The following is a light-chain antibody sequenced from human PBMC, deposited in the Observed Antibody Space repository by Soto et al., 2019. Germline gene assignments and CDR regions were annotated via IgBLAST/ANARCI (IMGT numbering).Light chain of an antibody. J-gene: IGLJ1*01. CDR3: QVWDSSRGQGV. Sequence: SYELTQPPSVSVAPGKTARITCGGNNIGSKSVHWYQQKPGQAPVLVIYYDSDRPSGIPERFSGSNSGNTATLTISRVEAGDEADYYCQVWDSSRGQGVFGTGAKLTVL. CDR1: NIGSKS. CDR2: YDS. V-gene: IGLV3-21*04.